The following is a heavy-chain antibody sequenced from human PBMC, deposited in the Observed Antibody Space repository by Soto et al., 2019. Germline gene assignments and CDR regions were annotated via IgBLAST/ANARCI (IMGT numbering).Heavy chain of an antibody. CDR3: VKTIYKRESQPLVY. D-gene: IGHD1-1*01. CDR1: GVTFSSYA. Sequence: GGSVRLSCAASGVTFSSYAMTWVRQAPGKGLGWVSTISGSGITTYYADSVKGRFTVSRDSSDNTVFLQMSSLRVEDTAMYYCVKTIYKRESQPLVYWDPGALVTAFS. J-gene: IGHJ4*02. CDR2: ISGSGITT. V-gene: IGHV3-23*01.